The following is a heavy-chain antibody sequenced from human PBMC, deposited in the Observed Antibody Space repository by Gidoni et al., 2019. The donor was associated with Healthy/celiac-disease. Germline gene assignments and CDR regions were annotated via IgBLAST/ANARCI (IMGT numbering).Heavy chain of an antibody. V-gene: IGHV4-34*01. CDR1: GGSFSGYY. D-gene: IGHD3-3*01. CDR3: ARASYDFDNWFDP. Sequence: QVQLQQWGAGLLKPSETLSLTCAVYGGSFSGYYWSWIRQPPGKGLEWIGEINHSGSTNYNPSLKSRVTISVDTSKNQFSLKLSSVTAADTAVYYCARASYDFDNWFDPWGQGTLVTVSS. CDR2: INHSGST. J-gene: IGHJ5*02.